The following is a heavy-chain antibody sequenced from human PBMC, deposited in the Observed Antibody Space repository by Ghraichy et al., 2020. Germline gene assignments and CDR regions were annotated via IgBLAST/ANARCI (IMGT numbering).Heavy chain of an antibody. CDR2: VYYTGST. D-gene: IGHD2-2*02. CDR1: GGSISSYY. CDR3: ARSYMSDWYFDL. V-gene: IGHV4-59*01. J-gene: IGHJ2*01. Sequence: SETLSLTCTVSGGSISSYYWSWIRQPPGKGLEWIGYVYYTGSTNYNPSLKSRVTISVDTSKNQFSLKLSSVTAADTAVYYCARSYMSDWYFDLWGRGTLVTVSS.